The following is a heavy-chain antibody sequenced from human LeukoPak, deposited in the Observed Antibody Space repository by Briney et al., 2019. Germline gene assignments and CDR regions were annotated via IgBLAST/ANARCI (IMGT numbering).Heavy chain of an antibody. Sequence: PGGSLRLSCAASGFTFSSYGMHWVRQAPGKGLEWVAVISYDGSNKYYADSVKGRFTISRDNSKNTLYLQMNSLRAEDTAVYYCAKDRRDSGSYYDYWGQGTLVTVFS. CDR1: GFTFSSYG. D-gene: IGHD1-26*01. CDR2: ISYDGSNK. J-gene: IGHJ4*02. CDR3: AKDRRDSGSYYDY. V-gene: IGHV3-30*18.